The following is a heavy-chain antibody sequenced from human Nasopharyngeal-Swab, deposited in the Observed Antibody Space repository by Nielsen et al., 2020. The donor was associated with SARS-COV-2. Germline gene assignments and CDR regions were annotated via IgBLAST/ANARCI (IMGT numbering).Heavy chain of an antibody. D-gene: IGHD6-19*01. J-gene: IGHJ4*02. Sequence: GESLKLSCAASGFTFRTYALHWVRQAPGKGLEYISAIHTNGGTTYYVDSVKGRFTISRDNSKNTLYLQMGSLRAEDMAVYYCVREGGVAVAGSYDYWGQGTRVTGSS. CDR3: VREGGVAVAGSYDY. V-gene: IGHV3-64*02. CDR1: GFTFRTYA. CDR2: IHTNGGTT.